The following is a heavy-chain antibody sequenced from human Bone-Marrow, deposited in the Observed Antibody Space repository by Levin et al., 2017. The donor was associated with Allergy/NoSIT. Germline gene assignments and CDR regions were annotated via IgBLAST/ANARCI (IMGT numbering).Heavy chain of an antibody. CDR1: GFTFSSYW. CDR3: ARGGSYSDYYYDYGMDG. CDR2: IKQDGSEK. J-gene: IGHJ6*02. D-gene: IGHD3-16*01. Sequence: GGSLRLSCAASGFTFSSYWMSWVRQAPGKGLEWVANIKQDGSEKYYVDSVKGRFTISRDNAKNSLYLQMNSLRAEDTAVYYCARGGSYSDYYYDYGMDGWGQGTTVTVSS. V-gene: IGHV3-7*01.